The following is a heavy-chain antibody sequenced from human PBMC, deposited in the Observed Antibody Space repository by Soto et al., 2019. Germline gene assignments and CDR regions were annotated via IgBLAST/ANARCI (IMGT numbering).Heavy chain of an antibody. J-gene: IGHJ3*02. CDR2: IRWNSGSI. CDR1: GFTFDDYA. Sequence: EVQLVESGGGLVQPGRSLRLSCAASGFTFDDYAMHWVRQAPGKGLEWVSGIRWNSGSIGYADSVKGRFTNSRDNAKNSLYLQMNSLRAEDTALYYCAFRTFHIWGQGTMVTVSS. V-gene: IGHV3-9*01. CDR3: AFRTFHI.